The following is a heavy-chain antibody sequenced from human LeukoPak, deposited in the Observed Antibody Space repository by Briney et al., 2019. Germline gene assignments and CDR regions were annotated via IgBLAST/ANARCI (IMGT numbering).Heavy chain of an antibody. CDR3: ASKYGDYPY. Sequence: SETLSLTCAVYGGPFSGYYWSWIRQPPGRGLEWIGEINHSGSTNYNPSLKSRVTISVDTSKNQFSLKRSSVTAADTAVYYCASKYGDYPYWGQGTLVTVSS. J-gene: IGHJ4*02. CDR1: GGPFSGYY. V-gene: IGHV4-34*01. CDR2: INHSGST. D-gene: IGHD4-17*01.